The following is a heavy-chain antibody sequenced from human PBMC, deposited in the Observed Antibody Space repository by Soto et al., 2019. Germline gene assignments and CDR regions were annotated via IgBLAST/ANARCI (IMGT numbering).Heavy chain of an antibody. V-gene: IGHV3-33*01. CDR3: ARDRGAHWYFDL. Sequence: QVQLVESGGGVVQPGRSLRLSCAASEFTFSSYGMHWVRQAPGKGLEWVAVIWYDGSNKYYADSVKGRFTISRDNSKNTLYLQMNSLRAEDTAVYYCARDRGAHWYFDLWGRGTLVTVSS. CDR1: EFTFSSYG. J-gene: IGHJ2*01. D-gene: IGHD1-26*01. CDR2: IWYDGSNK.